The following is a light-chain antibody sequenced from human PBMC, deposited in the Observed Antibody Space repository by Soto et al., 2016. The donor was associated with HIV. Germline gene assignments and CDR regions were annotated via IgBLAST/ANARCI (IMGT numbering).Light chain of an antibody. Sequence: SYELTQPPSVSVSPGQTARITCSGDALPDQYAFWYQQKPGQAPVQVIYKDIKRPSGIPERFSGSRSGTTVTLTISGVQAEDEGDYYCQSADSSSAIFGGGTKLSVL. CDR1: ALPDQY. V-gene: IGLV3-25*03. CDR2: KDI. J-gene: IGLJ2*01. CDR3: QSADSSSAI.